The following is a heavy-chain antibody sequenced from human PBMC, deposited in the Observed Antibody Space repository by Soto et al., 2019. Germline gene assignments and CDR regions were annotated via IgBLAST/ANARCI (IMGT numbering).Heavy chain of an antibody. CDR3: TPFEGN. V-gene: IGHV3-73*02. CDR2: IRSKANSYAT. Sequence: EVQLVESGAGLVQPGGSLKLSCAASGFTFSGSAMHWVRQASGKGLEWVGRIRSKANSYATAYAATVTGRFTSSRDESKSTAYLQMNSLKTEDTAVYYCTPFEGNWGQGTLVTVSS. J-gene: IGHJ4*02. D-gene: IGHD3-9*01. CDR1: GFTFSGSA.